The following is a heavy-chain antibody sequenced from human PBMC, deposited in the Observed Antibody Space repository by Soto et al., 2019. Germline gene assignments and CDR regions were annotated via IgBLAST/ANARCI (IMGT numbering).Heavy chain of an antibody. J-gene: IGHJ6*02. V-gene: IGHV3-7*01. D-gene: IGHD4-17*01. Sequence: GGSLRLSCAASGFTFSSNWMSWVRQAPGKGLEGVANIKQDGSEKYYVDSVKGRFTISRDNAKNSLYLQMNSLRAEDTAVYYCARDFRNGDYVDGMDVWGQGTTVAVSS. CDR1: GFTFSSNW. CDR2: IKQDGSEK. CDR3: ARDFRNGDYVDGMDV.